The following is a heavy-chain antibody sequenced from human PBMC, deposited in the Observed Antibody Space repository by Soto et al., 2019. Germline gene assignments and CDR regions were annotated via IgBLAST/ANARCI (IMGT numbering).Heavy chain of an antibody. CDR1: GGSISSSSYY. J-gene: IGHJ6*02. CDR3: ARRAMVATLYYGMDV. CDR2: IYYSGST. V-gene: IGHV4-39*01. D-gene: IGHD5-12*01. Sequence: QLQLQESGPGLVKPSETLSLTCTVSGGSISSSSYYWGWIRQPPGKGLEWIGSIYYSGSTYYNPYLKSRVTISVDTSKNQFSLKLSSVTAADTAVYYCARRAMVATLYYGMDVWGQGTTVTVSS.